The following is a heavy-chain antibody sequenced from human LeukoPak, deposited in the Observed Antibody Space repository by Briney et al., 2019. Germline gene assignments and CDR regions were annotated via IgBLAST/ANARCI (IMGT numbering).Heavy chain of an antibody. D-gene: IGHD2-15*01. CDR1: GGSISSYY. V-gene: IGHV4-59*01. Sequence: SETLSLTCTVSGGSISSYYWSWIRQPPGKGLEWIGYIYYSGSTNYNPSLKSRVTISVDTSKNQFSLKLSSVTAADTAVYYCAGTDCSGGSCYTISFDYWGQGTLVTVSS. J-gene: IGHJ4*02. CDR2: IYYSGST. CDR3: AGTDCSGGSCYTISFDY.